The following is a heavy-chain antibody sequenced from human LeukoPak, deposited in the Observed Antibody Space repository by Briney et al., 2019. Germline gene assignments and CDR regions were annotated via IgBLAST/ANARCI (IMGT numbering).Heavy chain of an antibody. CDR1: GFTFSRYW. V-gene: IGHV3-74*01. CDR2: INSDRSST. J-gene: IGHJ6*02. Sequence: GGSLRLSCAASGFTFSRYWMHWVRQAPGKGLVWVSHINSDRSSTNYADSVKGRFTISRDNAKNTLFLQMNSLRAEDTAVYYCAKVFKWLSIHYGMDVWGQGTTVTVSS. CDR3: AKVFKWLSIHYGMDV. D-gene: IGHD6-19*01.